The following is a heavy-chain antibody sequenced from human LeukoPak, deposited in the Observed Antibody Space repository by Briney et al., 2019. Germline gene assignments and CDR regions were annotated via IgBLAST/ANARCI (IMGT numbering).Heavy chain of an antibody. CDR3: ARESVPDYDSSGYANY. D-gene: IGHD3-22*01. Sequence: PSETLSLTCTVSGGSISSSSYYWGWIRQPPGKGLEWIGSIYHSGSTYYNPSLKSRVTISVDRSKNQFSLKLSSVTAADTAVYYCARESVPDYDSSGYANYWGQGTLVTVSS. CDR2: IYHSGST. J-gene: IGHJ4*02. CDR1: GGSISSSSYY. V-gene: IGHV4-39*07.